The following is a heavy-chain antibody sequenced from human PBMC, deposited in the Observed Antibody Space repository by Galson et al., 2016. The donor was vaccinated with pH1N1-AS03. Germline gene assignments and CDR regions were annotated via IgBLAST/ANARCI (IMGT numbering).Heavy chain of an antibody. CDR2: ISGIGTST. Sequence: SLRLSCAASGFTFKNYVMSWVRQAPGKGLEWVSVISGIGTSTYYAASVKGRFSISRDNARNTLSLQMDGLRAEDTALYYCAKEGDEGAFDCWGQGTLVTVSP. CDR3: AKEGDEGAFDC. V-gene: IGHV3-23*01. J-gene: IGHJ4*02. CDR1: GFTFKNYV.